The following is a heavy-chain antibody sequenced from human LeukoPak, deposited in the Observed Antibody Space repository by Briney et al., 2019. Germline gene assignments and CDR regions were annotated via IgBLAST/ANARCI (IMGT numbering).Heavy chain of an antibody. CDR2: IYTSGST. V-gene: IGHV4-61*02. Sequence: PSETLSLTCTVSGGSISSGSYYWSWIRQPAGKGLEWIGRIYTSGSTNYNPSLKSRVTISVDTSKNQFSLKLSSVTAADTAVYYCASYGSGKHYWGQGTLVTVSS. CDR3: ASYGSGKHY. J-gene: IGHJ4*02. CDR1: GGSISSGSYY. D-gene: IGHD3-10*01.